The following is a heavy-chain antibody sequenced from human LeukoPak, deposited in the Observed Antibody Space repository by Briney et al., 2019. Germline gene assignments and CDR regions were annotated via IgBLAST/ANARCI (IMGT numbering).Heavy chain of an antibody. CDR3: ARRHYYDSSGPQTRFDP. CDR2: INPNSGGT. V-gene: IGHV1-2*02. J-gene: IGHJ5*02. Sequence: ASVKVSCKASGYTFTRYYMHWVRQAPGQGLEWMGWINPNSGGTNYAQKFQGRVTMTRDTSISTAYMELSRLRSDDTAVYYCARRHYYDSSGPQTRFDPWGQGTLVTVSS. D-gene: IGHD3-22*01. CDR1: GYTFTRYY.